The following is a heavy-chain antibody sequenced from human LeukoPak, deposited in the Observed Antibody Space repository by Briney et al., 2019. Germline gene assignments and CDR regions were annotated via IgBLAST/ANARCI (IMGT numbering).Heavy chain of an antibody. CDR3: ARNPQNYDILTGYYWNWFDP. J-gene: IGHJ5*02. CDR1: GGSISSYY. CDR2: VYFSGST. D-gene: IGHD3-9*01. Sequence: PSETLSLTCTVSGGSISSYYWTWIRQPPGKGLEWIGYVYFSGSTNYNPSLKSRVTISVDTSKNQFSLKLSSVTAADTAVYYCARNPQNYDILTGYYWNWFDPWGQGTLVTVSS. V-gene: IGHV4-59*01.